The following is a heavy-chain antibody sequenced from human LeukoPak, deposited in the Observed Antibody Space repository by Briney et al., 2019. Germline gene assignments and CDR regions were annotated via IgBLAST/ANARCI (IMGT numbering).Heavy chain of an antibody. V-gene: IGHV3-53*01. D-gene: IGHD6-19*01. CDR2: IYSGGGT. Sequence: GGPLRLSCAASGFTVSSNYMSWVRQAPGKGLEWVSVIYSGGGTYYADSVKGRFTISRDNSKNTLYLQMNSLRAEDTAVYYCAKSGPGYSSGWYDYWGQGTLVTVSS. CDR1: GFTVSSNY. CDR3: AKSGPGYSSGWYDY. J-gene: IGHJ4*02.